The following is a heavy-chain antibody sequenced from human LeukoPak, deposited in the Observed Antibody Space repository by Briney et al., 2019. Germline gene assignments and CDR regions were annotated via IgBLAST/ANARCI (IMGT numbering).Heavy chain of an antibody. V-gene: IGHV3-23*01. J-gene: IGHJ3*02. CDR2: ISGSGGST. CDR1: GFTFSSYA. CDR3: AKATNYDSSGYHPHAFDI. D-gene: IGHD3-22*01. Sequence: PGGSLRLSCAASGFTFSSYAMSWVRQAPGKGLDWVSAISGSGGSTYYADSVKGRFTISRDNSKNTLYLQMNSLRAEDTAVYYCAKATNYDSSGYHPHAFDIWGQGTMVTVSS.